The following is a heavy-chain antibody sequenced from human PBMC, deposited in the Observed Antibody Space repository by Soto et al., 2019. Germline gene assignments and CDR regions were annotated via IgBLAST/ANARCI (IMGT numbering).Heavy chain of an antibody. CDR3: ARDSRGWFGELKVFGP. Sequence: QVQLVQSGAAVKKPGASVKVSCQASGYTFTSYGISWVRQAPGQGLEGMGWISAYNGNTNYAQKLQGRVTMTTDTPTSQAYMELRSLRAADTAVYYCARDSRGWFGELKVFGPWGQGTLVTVS. CDR1: GYTFTSYG. D-gene: IGHD3-10*01. V-gene: IGHV1-18*01. J-gene: IGHJ5*02. CDR2: ISAYNGNT.